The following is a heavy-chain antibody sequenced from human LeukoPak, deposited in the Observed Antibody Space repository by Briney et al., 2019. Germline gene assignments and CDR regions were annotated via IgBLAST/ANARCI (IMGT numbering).Heavy chain of an antibody. CDR1: GYTFATYA. V-gene: IGHV7-4-1*02. J-gene: IGHJ4*02. Sequence: ASVNVSCKASGYTFATYAMNWVRQAPGQGLEWMGWINTNTGNPTYAQGFTGRFVFSLDTSVSTAYLQISSLKAEDTAVYYCAATGDYFDYWGQGTLVTVSS. CDR3: AATGDYFDY. CDR2: INTNTGNP.